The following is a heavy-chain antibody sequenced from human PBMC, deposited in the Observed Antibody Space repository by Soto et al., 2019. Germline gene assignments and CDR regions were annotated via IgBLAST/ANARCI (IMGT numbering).Heavy chain of an antibody. J-gene: IGHJ5*02. Sequence: SVKVSCKASGGTFSSYAISWVRQAPGQGLEWMGGIIPIFGTANYAQKFQGRVTITADESTSTAYMELSSLRSEDTAVYYCAREGDIYYDSSGYHGVWFDPWGQGTLVTVST. CDR1: GGTFSSYA. V-gene: IGHV1-69*13. D-gene: IGHD3-22*01. CDR3: AREGDIYYDSSGYHGVWFDP. CDR2: IIPIFGTA.